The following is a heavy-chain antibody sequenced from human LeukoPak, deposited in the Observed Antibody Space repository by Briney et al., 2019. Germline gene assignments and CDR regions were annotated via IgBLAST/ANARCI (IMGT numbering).Heavy chain of an antibody. CDR2: LYHSGII. CDR3: ARGAVSNYYDSSFRY. CDR1: GYSISSGDY. J-gene: IGHJ4*02. D-gene: IGHD3-22*01. Sequence: SETLSLTCTVSGYSISSGDYWGWIRRPPGKGLEWIGSLYHSGIINYNPSLKSRVTISVDTSKNQFSLKLSSVTAADTAVYYCARGAVSNYYDSSFRYWGQGTLVTVSS. V-gene: IGHV4-38-2*02.